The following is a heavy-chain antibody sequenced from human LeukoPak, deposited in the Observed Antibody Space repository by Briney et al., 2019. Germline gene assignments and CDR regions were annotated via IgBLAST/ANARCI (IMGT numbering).Heavy chain of an antibody. J-gene: IGHJ4*02. Sequence: PSETLSLTCTVSGGSISSSYYWGWIRQPPGKGLDWIGSIYNGGSTYYNPSLRSRVTTSVDTSKNQFSLKLTSVTAADTAVYYCARHGNHYYGSGGFDYWGQGTLVTVSS. V-gene: IGHV4-39*01. CDR1: GGSISSSYY. CDR2: IYNGGST. D-gene: IGHD3-10*01. CDR3: ARHGNHYYGSGGFDY.